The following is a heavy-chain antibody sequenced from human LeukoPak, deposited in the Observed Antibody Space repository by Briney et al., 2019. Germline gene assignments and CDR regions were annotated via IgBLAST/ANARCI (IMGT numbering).Heavy chain of an antibody. Sequence: PGGSLRLSCAASGFTFSRNGMNWVRQAPGKGLEWVSYVSSGSSTIYYADSVKGRFTISRDNAKNSLYLQMNSLRAEDTAVYYCARDLCIAVARGPEMFDYWGQGTLVTVSS. CDR1: GFTFSRNG. CDR3: ARDLCIAVARGPEMFDY. D-gene: IGHD6-19*01. J-gene: IGHJ4*02. CDR2: VSSGSSTI. V-gene: IGHV3-48*01.